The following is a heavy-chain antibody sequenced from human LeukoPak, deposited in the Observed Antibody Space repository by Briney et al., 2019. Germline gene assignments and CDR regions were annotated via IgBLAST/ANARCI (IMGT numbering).Heavy chain of an antibody. Sequence: ASVKVSCKASGGTFSSYAISWVRQAPGQGLEWMGGIIPIFGTANYAQKFQGRVTITADKSTSTAYMELSSLRSEDTAVYYCARKAPSSCSGGSCYSSYYYYYYMDVWGKGTTVTVSS. CDR1: GGTFSSYA. CDR2: IIPIFGTA. V-gene: IGHV1-69*06. D-gene: IGHD2-15*01. CDR3: ARKAPSSCSGGSCYSSYYYYYYMDV. J-gene: IGHJ6*03.